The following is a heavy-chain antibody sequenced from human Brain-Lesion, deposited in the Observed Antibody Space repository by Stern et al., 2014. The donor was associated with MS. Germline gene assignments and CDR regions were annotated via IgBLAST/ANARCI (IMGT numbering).Heavy chain of an antibody. CDR2: IKQDGSEK. V-gene: IGHV3-7*01. D-gene: IGHD2-21*02. Sequence: EVQLVQSGGGLVQPGGSLRLSCAASGLTLSSYWMSWVRQAPGTGLEWVANIKQDGSEKYYVDSVKGRFNISRDNAKNSLFLQMNSLRAEDTAVYYCAADTRAMTVFYWGQGTLVTVSS. CDR3: AADTRAMTVFY. CDR1: GLTLSSYW. J-gene: IGHJ4*02.